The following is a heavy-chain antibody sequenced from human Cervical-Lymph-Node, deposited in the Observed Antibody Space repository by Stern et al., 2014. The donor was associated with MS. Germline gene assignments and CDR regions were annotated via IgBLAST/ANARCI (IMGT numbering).Heavy chain of an antibody. CDR1: GYTFTGYY. CDR2: INPNSGAT. Sequence: QLVQSGTEVQKPGASVKVSCKASGYTFTGYYMHWVRQAPGQGLQWVGQINPNSGATTYAQNFQGRVTMTRDTSISTAYMELSRLRSDDTAVYYCSSRGGSGTPHVWGQGTLVTVSS. V-gene: IGHV1-2*06. CDR3: SSRGGSGTPHV. D-gene: IGHD1-1*01. J-gene: IGHJ4*02.